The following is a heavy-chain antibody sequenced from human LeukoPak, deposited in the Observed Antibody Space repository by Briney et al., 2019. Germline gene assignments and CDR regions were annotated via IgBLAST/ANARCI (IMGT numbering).Heavy chain of an antibody. V-gene: IGHV3-74*01. D-gene: IGHD3-22*01. CDR2: INGDETST. Sequence: PGGSLRLSCAASGFIFSRYWMYWVRQAPGKGLVWVSHINGDETSTNYADFVKGRFTISRDNAKNTLYLQMNSLGVEDTALYYCATLTHYDSRSFAFDIWGQGTVVTVSS. CDR1: GFIFSRYW. J-gene: IGHJ3*02. CDR3: ATLTHYDSRSFAFDI.